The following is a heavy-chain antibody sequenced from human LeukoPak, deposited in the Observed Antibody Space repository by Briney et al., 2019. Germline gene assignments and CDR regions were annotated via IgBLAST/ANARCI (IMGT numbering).Heavy chain of an antibody. V-gene: IGHV4-39*07. CDR3: ARDRGAGYYYDSNPLPRY. Sequence: TSETLSLTCTVSGGSISSSSYYWGWIRQPPGKGLEWIGSIYYSGSTYYNPSLKSRVTISVDTSKNQFSLKLSSVTAADTAVYYCARDRGAGYYYDSNPLPRYWGQGTLVTVSS. D-gene: IGHD3-22*01. CDR2: IYYSGST. J-gene: IGHJ4*02. CDR1: GGSISSSSYY.